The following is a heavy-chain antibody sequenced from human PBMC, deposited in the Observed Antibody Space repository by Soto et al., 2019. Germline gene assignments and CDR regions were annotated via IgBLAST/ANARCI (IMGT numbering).Heavy chain of an antibody. CDR3: ARMNVDSYQFYYAMDV. V-gene: IGHV2-26*01. CDR1: GFSLTTGKMG. CDR2: IFSDNER. D-gene: IGHD4-17*01. J-gene: IGHJ6*04. Sequence: SGPTLVNPTDTLTLTCTVSGFSLTTGKMGVSWIRQPPGKALEWLAHIFSDNERSYSTSLQGRLTISKDTSGSQVVLSMTNVDPVDTATYYCARMNVDSYQFYYAMDVWGKGTTVTVSS.